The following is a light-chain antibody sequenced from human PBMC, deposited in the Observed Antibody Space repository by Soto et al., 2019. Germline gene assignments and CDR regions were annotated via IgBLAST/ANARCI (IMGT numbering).Light chain of an antibody. J-gene: IGLJ2*01. CDR1: STNIGGYFD. Sequence: QSVLTQPPSVSGAPGQTITISCTGTSTNIGGYFDVHWYQQVPGTAPKLLIYDDSKRPSGVPERFSGSKSGNSASLAITGLQAEDEADYYCQSYTSGLSGWLFGGGTKLTVL. CDR2: DDS. V-gene: IGLV1-40*01. CDR3: QSYTSGLSGWL.